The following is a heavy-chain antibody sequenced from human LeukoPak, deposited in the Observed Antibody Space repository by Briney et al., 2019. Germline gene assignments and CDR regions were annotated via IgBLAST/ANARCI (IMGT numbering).Heavy chain of an antibody. CDR3: ARDRGWYYFDY. J-gene: IGHJ4*02. V-gene: IGHV1-2*02. CDR1: GYTFTGYY. Sequence: ASVKVSCKASGYTFTGYYMHWLREAPGQGLEWMGWINPNSGGTNYAQKFQGRVTMTRDTSISTAYMELSRLRSEDTAVYYCARDRGWYYFDYWGQGTLVTVSS. D-gene: IGHD6-19*01. CDR2: INPNSGGT.